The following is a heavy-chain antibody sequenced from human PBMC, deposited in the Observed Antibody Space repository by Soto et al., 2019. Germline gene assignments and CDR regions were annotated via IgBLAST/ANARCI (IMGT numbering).Heavy chain of an antibody. CDR3: ARGRSIAVAGIYGY. J-gene: IGHJ4*02. CDR1: GYTFTSYD. V-gene: IGHV1-8*01. D-gene: IGHD6-19*01. CDR2: MNPNGGNT. Sequence: QVQLVQSGAEVKKPGASVKVSCKASGYTFTSYDINWVRQATGQGLEWMGWMNPNGGNTGYAQKFQGRVTKTRNTSISTADMELSSLRSEDTSVYYCARGRSIAVAGIYGYWGQGTLVTVSS.